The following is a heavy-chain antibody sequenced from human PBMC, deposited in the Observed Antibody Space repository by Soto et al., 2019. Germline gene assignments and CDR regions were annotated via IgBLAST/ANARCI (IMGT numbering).Heavy chain of an antibody. D-gene: IGHD2-2*01. CDR2: IYYTGKT. J-gene: IGHJ5*02. CDR3: GRDLTSNANCIDP. CDR1: GDYIHVGGYY. V-gene: IGHV4-30-4*01. Sequence: TSETLSLTCSVSGDYIHVGGYYWTWIRQRPGKGLEWMGYIYYTGKTYYNPSLESRLTMSVDRSKNQFSLRLTSVTAADTAVYFCGRDLTSNANCIDPWGQGTMVPVSS.